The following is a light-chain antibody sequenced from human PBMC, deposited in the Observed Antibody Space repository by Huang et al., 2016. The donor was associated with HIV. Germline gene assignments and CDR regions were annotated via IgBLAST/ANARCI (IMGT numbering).Light chain of an antibody. J-gene: IGKJ4*01. CDR3: QHYNNWPPLT. V-gene: IGKV3-15*01. CDR2: GAS. Sequence: EIVMTQSPATLSVSPGERTTLSCRASPSISSNLAWYQQKPGQAPRLLIYGASTRATGVPDRFSGSGSGTEFTLTISSRQSEDFAIYYCQHYNNWPPLTFGGGTKVEIK. CDR1: PSISSN.